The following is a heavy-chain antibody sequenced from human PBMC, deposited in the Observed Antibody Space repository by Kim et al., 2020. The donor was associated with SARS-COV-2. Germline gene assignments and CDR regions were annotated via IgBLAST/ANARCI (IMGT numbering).Heavy chain of an antibody. Sequence: SDSVKRRFNISRDNAKNSLYLKMNSLRAEDTALYYCAKDKARQEGFFSYWGQGTLVTVSS. CDR3: AKDKARQEGFFSY. V-gene: IGHV3-9*01. D-gene: IGHD6-6*01. J-gene: IGHJ4*02.